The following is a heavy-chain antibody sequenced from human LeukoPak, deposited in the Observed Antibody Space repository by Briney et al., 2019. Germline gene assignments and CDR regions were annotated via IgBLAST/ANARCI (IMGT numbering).Heavy chain of an antibody. V-gene: IGHV1-69*06. CDR1: GDTFSSFT. J-gene: IGHJ4*02. CDR3: ARVGYAFGGGRYYFDY. Sequence: SVKVSCKASGDTFSSFTFSWVRQAPGPALEWIGGDIPIFDSAIYAQTFKGIVTITADKSTSTVYMQLSSLKSEDTAVYYWARVGYAFGGGRYYFDYWGQGTLVTVSS. D-gene: IGHD2-2*01. CDR2: DIPIFDSA.